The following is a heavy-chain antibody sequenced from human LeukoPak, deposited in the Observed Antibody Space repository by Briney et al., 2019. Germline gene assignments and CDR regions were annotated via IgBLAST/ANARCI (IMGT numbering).Heavy chain of an antibody. CDR2: VSGSGGST. J-gene: IGHJ4*02. CDR1: GFTFSSYA. CDR3: AKKGSGSNVYYFDY. Sequence: GGSLRLSCAASGFTFSSYAMSWVRQAPGKGLDWVSTVSGSGGSTYYADSAKGRFTISRDNSKSTLYLQMNSLRVEDTAVYYCAKKGSGSNVYYFDYWGQGTLVTVSS. D-gene: IGHD6-25*01. V-gene: IGHV3-23*01.